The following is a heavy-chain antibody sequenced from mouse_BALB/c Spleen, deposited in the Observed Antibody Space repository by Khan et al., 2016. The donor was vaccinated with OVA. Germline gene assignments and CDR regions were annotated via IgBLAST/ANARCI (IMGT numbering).Heavy chain of an antibody. J-gene: IGHJ2*01. CDR2: IYPFNDDT. CDR1: GYTFTSYV. V-gene: IGHV1S136*01. Sequence: IQLVQSGPELVKPGASVKMSCKASGYTFTSYVMHWVMQKPGQGLEWIGYIYPFNDDTKYNDKFKGKATLTSDKSSSTAYMELSGLTSEDSAVYFGAKNYRSDLYFDFWGQGTTLTVSS. D-gene: IGHD2-14*01. CDR3: AKNYRSDLYFDF.